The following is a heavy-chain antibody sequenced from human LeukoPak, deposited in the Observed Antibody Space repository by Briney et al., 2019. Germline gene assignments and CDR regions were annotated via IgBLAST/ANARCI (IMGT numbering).Heavy chain of an antibody. Sequence: PSETLSLTCTVSGGSISNYYWSWIRQPPGKGLEWIGEINHSGSTNYNPSLKSRVTISVDTSKNQFSLKLSSVTAADTAVYYCARDRVVPAASPYNWFDPWGQGTLVTVSS. D-gene: IGHD2-2*01. CDR3: ARDRVVPAASPYNWFDP. V-gene: IGHV4-34*01. CDR1: GGSISNYY. CDR2: INHSGST. J-gene: IGHJ5*02.